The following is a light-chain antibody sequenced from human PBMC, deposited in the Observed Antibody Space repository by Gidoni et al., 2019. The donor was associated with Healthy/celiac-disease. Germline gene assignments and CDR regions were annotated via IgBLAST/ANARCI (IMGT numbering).Light chain of an antibody. CDR2: DAS. CDR1: QDISNY. J-gene: IGKJ2*01. CDR3: QQYDNLPPYT. Sequence: IQMTQSPSSLSASVGDRVTITCQASQDISNYLNWYQQKPGKAPKRLIYDASNLETGGPSRFSGSGSGTDFTFTISSLQPEDIATYYCQQYDNLPPYTFGQGTKLEIK. V-gene: IGKV1-33*01.